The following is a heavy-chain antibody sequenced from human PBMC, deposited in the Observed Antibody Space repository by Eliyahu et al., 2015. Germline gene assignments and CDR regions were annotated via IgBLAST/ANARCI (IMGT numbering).Heavy chain of an antibody. CDR2: INRDGSST. CDR1: FSSYR. D-gene: IGHD2/OR15-2a*01. V-gene: IGHV3-74*01. CDR3: ARDNSRGSFDY. J-gene: IGHJ4*02. Sequence: FSSYRMHWVRQAPGKGLVWVSHINRDGSSTNYADSVKGRFTISRDNAKNTLFVQMNSLRAEDTAVYYCARDNSRGSFDYWGQGTLVTVSS.